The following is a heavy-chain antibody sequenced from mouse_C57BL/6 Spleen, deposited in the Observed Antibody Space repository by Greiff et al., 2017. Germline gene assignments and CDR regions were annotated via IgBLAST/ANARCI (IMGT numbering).Heavy chain of an antibody. CDR1: GFTFSDYG. D-gene: IGHD1-1*01. J-gene: IGHJ1*03. CDR2: ISSGSSTI. CDR3: AKSYFGSSYRYFDV. V-gene: IGHV5-17*01. Sequence: VQLQQSGGGLVKPGGSLKLSCAASGFTFSDYGMHWVRQAPEKGLEWVAYISSGSSTIYYADTVKGRFTISRDNAKNTLCLQMTSLRSEDTAMYYCAKSYFGSSYRYFDVWGTGTTVTVSS.